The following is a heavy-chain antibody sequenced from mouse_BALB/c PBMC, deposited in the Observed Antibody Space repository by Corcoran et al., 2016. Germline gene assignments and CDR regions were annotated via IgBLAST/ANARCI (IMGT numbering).Heavy chain of an antibody. V-gene: IGHV1-15*01. D-gene: IGHD1-1*01. CDR1: SYTFTDYE. CDR2: IHPGSGGT. CDR3: TRFYYGSSY. J-gene: IGHJ2*01. Sequence: VPLQQSGPELVKPGASVKLSCKALSYTFTDYEMHWVKQTPVHGLEWIGAIHPGSGGTACNQKFKGKATLTADKSSSTAYMELSSLTSEDSAGYYCTRFYYGSSYWGQGTTLTVSS.